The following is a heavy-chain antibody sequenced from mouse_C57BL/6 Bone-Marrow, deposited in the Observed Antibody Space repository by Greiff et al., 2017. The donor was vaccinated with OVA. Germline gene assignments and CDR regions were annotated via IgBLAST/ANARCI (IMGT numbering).Heavy chain of an antibody. CDR3: ARPAVVPFAY. CDR2: ISGGGSYT. J-gene: IGHJ3*01. V-gene: IGHV5-6*01. Sequence: EVKLVESGGDLVKPGGSLKLSCAASGFTFSSYGMSWVRQTPDKRLEWVATISGGGSYTYYPDSVKGRFTISRDNAKNTLYLQMSSLKSEDTAMDYCARPAVVPFAYWGQGTLVTVSA. D-gene: IGHD1-1*01. CDR1: GFTFSSYG.